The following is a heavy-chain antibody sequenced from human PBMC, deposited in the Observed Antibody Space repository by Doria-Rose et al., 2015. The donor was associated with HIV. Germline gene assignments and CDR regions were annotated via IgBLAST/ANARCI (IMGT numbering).Heavy chain of an antibody. CDR3: AKQAVNWFDP. CDR2: IYDSGTT. J-gene: IGHJ5*02. D-gene: IGHD6-25*01. Sequence: QVQLQESGPGLVKPSETLSLTCTVSGGSVASGTPYWDWIRQTPGKGLEWIGTIYDSGTTYYNPSLRARVTISLHTSKTRYSLKLISVTAADTGVYYCAKQAVNWFDPWGQGTLVTVSS. V-gene: IGHV4-39*01. CDR1: GGSVASGTPY.